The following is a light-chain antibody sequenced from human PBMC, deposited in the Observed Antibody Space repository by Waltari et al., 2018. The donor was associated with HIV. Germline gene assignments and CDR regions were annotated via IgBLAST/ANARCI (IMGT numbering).Light chain of an antibody. V-gene: IGLV1-47*01. Sequence: QSVLTQPPSASGTPGQRVTISCSGSSSTIGRNYVYWYQQLPGTAPKLLIYRKNQRPSGVADRFAGSKSGTSASLAISGLRSEDEAEYYCATWNDSLSGYVFGTGTKVTV. CDR2: RKN. CDR1: SSTIGRNY. CDR3: ATWNDSLSGYV. J-gene: IGLJ1*01.